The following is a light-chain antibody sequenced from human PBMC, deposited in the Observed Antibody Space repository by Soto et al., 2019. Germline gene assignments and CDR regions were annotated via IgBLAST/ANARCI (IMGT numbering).Light chain of an antibody. J-gene: IGLJ1*01. CDR3: AAWDDSLSVYYV. CDR1: SSNIGNNY. Sequence: QSVLTLPPSASGTPGQRVTISCSGSSSNIGNNYVYWYQQVPGTAPKLLIYADNQRPSGVPDRFSGSKSGTSASLAIGGLRSEDEADYYCAAWDDSLSVYYVFGTGTKVTVL. CDR2: ADN. V-gene: IGLV1-47*01.